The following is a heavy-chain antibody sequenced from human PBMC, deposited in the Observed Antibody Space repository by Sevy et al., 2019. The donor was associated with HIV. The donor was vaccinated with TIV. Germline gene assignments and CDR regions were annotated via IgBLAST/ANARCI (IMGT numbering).Heavy chain of an antibody. Sequence: GGSLRLSCAASGFTFSSYSMSWVRQAPGRGLRGVGFIRRKAYAGTTENAGFVRGRFTISRDDYKSIANLQMNSLKTEDTAVDYCTRVWGATDWGMDVWGQGITVTVSS. V-gene: IGHV3-49*04. J-gene: IGHJ6*02. CDR3: TRVWGATDWGMDV. CDR1: GFTFSSYS. D-gene: IGHD1-26*01. CDR2: IRRKAYAGTT.